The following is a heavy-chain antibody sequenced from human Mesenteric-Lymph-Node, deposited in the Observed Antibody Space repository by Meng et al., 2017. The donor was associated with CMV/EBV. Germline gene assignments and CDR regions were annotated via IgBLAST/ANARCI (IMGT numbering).Heavy chain of an antibody. CDR3: ARDGEYSSSSDLDY. CDR1: GFTFDDYT. J-gene: IGHJ4*02. D-gene: IGHD6-6*01. CDR2: ISWDGVST. V-gene: IGHV3-43*01. Sequence: GESLKISCAASGFTFDDYTMHWVRQAPGKGLEWVSLISWDGVSTYYADSVKGRFTISRDNSKNTLYLQMNSLRAEDTAVYYCARDGEYSSSSDLDYWGQGTLVTVSS.